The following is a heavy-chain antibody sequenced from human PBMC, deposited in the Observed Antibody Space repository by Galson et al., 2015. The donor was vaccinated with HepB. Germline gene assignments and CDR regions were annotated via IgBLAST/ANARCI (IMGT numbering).Heavy chain of an antibody. D-gene: IGHD2-21*01. V-gene: IGHV3-7*03. CDR1: GFTFSSYW. CDR2: IKQDGSEK. Sequence: SLRLSCAASGFTFSSYWMSWVRQAPGKGLEWVANIKQDGSEKYYVDSVKGRFTISRDNAKNSLYLQMNSLRAEDTAVYYCARDSYCGGDCYFYHDYWGQGTLVTVSS. J-gene: IGHJ4*02. CDR3: ARDSYCGGDCYFYHDY.